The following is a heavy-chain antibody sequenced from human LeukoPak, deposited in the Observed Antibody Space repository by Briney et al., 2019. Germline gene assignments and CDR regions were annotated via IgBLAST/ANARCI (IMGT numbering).Heavy chain of an antibody. J-gene: IGHJ4*02. V-gene: IGHV3-23*01. CDR1: GFIFSIYD. CDR2: ISGSSGST. D-gene: IGHD3-10*01. CDR3: AKGGVGSGKTFDS. Sequence: GASVKLSCAASGFIFSIYDMSWVRQAPGQGLGWVGGISGSSGSTYYAETVKGRVTIYRDNSKNTLYLQMNSLRAEDTAMYYCAKGGVGSGKTFDSWGQGTLVTVSS.